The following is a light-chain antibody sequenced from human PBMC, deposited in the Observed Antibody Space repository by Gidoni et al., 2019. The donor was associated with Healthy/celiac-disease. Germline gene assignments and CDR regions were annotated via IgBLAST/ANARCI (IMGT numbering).Light chain of an antibody. CDR2: GAS. CDR1: QSVSSSY. V-gene: IGKV3-20*01. Sequence: EIVLTQSPGTLSLSPGERATLSCRASQSVSSSYLAWYQQKPGQAPRLLIYGASSRATGIPDRFSGSGSGTDFTLTISRLEPEDCAVYYCQQGTFGGGTKVEIK. CDR3: QQGT. J-gene: IGKJ4*01.